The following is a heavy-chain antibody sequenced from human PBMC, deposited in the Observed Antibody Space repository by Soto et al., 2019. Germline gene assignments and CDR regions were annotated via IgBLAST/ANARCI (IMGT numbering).Heavy chain of an antibody. D-gene: IGHD6-19*01. J-gene: IGHJ6*02. CDR3: ARDSSGSWGSGWYDYYYGMDV. CDR2: INPNSGGT. V-gene: IGHV1-2*04. Sequence: ASVKVSCKASGYTFTGYYMHWVRQAPGQGLEWMGWINPNSGGTNYAQKFQGWVTMTRDTSISTAYMELSRLRSDDTAVYYCARDSSGSWGSGWYDYYYGMDVWGQGTTVTVSS. CDR1: GYTFTGYY.